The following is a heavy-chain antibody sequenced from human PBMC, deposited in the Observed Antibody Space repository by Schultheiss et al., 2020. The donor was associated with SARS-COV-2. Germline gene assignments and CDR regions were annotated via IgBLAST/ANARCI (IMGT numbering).Heavy chain of an antibody. CDR1: GFTFSSYG. J-gene: IGHJ3*02. CDR3: ARDSGYYDFWSGYFADAFDI. V-gene: IGHV3-38*02. CDR2: ISGGST. D-gene: IGHD3-3*01. Sequence: GGSLRLSCAASGFTFSSYGMHWVRQAPGKGLEWVSSISGGSTYYADSRKGRFTISRDNSKNTLYIQMNNLRAEGTAVYYCARDSGYYDFWSGYFADAFDIWGQGTMVTVS.